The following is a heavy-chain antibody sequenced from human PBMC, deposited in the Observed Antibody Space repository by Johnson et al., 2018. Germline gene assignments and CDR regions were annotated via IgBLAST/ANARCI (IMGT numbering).Heavy chain of an antibody. CDR1: GYTFTSYD. CDR3: AGDENREEMATIWSYYGMDV. D-gene: IGHD5-24*01. J-gene: IGHJ6*02. CDR2: MNPNSGNT. V-gene: IGHV1-8*01. Sequence: QVQLVQSGAEVKKPGASVKVSCKASGYTFTSYDINWVRQATGQGLEWMGWMNPNSGNTGYAQKFQGRVTITADESTSTAYMELSSLRSEDTAVYYCAGDENREEMATIWSYYGMDVWGQGTTVTVSS.